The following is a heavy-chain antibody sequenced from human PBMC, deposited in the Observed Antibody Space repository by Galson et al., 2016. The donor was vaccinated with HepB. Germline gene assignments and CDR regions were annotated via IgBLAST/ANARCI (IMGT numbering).Heavy chain of an antibody. J-gene: IGHJ6*02. V-gene: IGHV3-23*01. Sequence: SLRLSCAASGFTFRNYVMSWVRQAPGKGLEWISAISGSGAITTYADSVRGRFTISRDKSKNTRYLQMNSLRAEDTAVYYCAKSIRGDDYYPFYYYSMDVWGQGTTVTVSS. CDR3: AKSIRGDDYYPFYYYSMDV. D-gene: IGHD3-10*01. CDR1: GFTFRNYV. CDR2: ISGSGAIT.